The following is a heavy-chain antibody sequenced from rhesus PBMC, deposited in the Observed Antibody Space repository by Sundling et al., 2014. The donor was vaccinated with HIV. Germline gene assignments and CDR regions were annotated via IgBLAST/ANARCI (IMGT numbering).Heavy chain of an antibody. CDR2: IYGNSANT. Sequence: QLQLQESGPGLVKPSETLALTCAVSGGPISGYFYWNWIRQPPGKVLEWIGNIYGNSANTYYNPSLKSRVAISIDTSKNQFFLKLSSVTAADTAVYNCGRVGYYEDDYGYYHSDYWGQGVLVTVSS. CDR1: GGPISGYFY. CDR3: GRVGYYEDDYGYYHSDY. D-gene: IGHD3-9*01. V-gene: IGHV4S9*01. J-gene: IGHJ4*01.